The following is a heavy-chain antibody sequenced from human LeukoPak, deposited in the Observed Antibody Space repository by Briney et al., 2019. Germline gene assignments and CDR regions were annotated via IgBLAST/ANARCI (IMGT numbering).Heavy chain of an antibody. CDR2: ISSDGSTT. CDR1: GFTFSRYW. CDR3: AVSTGIMNY. D-gene: IGHD3-16*01. Sequence: PGGSLRLSCEGSGFTFSRYWMDWVRQAPGKGLVWVSRISSDGSTTTYADSVKGRFTISRDNSKNTLFLQVNSLRAEDTAVYYCAVSTGIMNYWGQGTLVTASS. V-gene: IGHV3-74*01. J-gene: IGHJ4*02.